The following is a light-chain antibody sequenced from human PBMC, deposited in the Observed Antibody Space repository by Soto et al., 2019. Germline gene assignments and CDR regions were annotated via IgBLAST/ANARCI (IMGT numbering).Light chain of an antibody. CDR3: QQYSSFWT. V-gene: IGKV1-5*01. CDR2: DAS. Sequence: DIQMTQSPSALSASVGDRVTITFRASQNIHSWLAWYQQKPGKVPKLLIYDASSVKSGVPSRFSGSRSGTEFTLTTNSLQPDDFATYYCQQYSSFWTFGQGTKVDNK. CDR1: QNIHSW. J-gene: IGKJ1*01.